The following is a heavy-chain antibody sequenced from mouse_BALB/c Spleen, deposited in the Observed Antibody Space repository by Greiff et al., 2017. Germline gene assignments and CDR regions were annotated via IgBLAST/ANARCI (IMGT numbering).Heavy chain of an antibody. Sequence: VQLQQSGAELVRSGASVKLSCTASGFNIKDYYMHWVKQRPEQGLEWIGWIDPENGDTEYAPKFQGKATMTADTSSNTAYLQLSSLTSEDTAVYYCNARYDGGIGYWGQGTTLTGSS. CDR3: NARYDGGIGY. CDR1: GFNIKDYY. CDR2: IDPENGDT. J-gene: IGHJ2*01. D-gene: IGHD2-12*01. V-gene: IGHV14-4*02.